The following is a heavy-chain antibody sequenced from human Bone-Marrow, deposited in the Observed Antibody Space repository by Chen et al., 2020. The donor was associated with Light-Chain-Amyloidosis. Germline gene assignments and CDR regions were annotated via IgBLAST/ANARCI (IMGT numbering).Heavy chain of an antibody. CDR2: IFYSGST. CDR1: GTSIDAAY. J-gene: IGHJ4*02. CDR3: ARVQTVTALNY. D-gene: IGHD2-21*02. V-gene: IGHV4-59*01. Sequence: QVQLQESGPGLVKPSETLSLTCSVSGTSIDAAYWAWIRQPPGKGLEWIGYIFYSGSTTYNPSLKSRVTMSVDTSTNQFSLKLTSLTTADTAVYYCARVQTVTALNYWGQGTMVTVSS.